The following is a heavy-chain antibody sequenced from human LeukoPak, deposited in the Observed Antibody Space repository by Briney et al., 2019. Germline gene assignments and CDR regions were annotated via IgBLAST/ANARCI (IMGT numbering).Heavy chain of an antibody. CDR3: AGATYGSSAVDAFDI. D-gene: IGHD3-22*01. J-gene: IGHJ3*02. Sequence: SLRLSCAASGFTSRDYFMSWIRQAPGKGLEWVAYTNTAGNTIYYTDSMKGRFTISRDNAKNSLYLKMNTLRAEDTAVDYCAGATYGSSAVDAFDIWGQGTMVTVSP. CDR1: GFTSRDYF. V-gene: IGHV3-11*01. CDR2: TNTAGNTI.